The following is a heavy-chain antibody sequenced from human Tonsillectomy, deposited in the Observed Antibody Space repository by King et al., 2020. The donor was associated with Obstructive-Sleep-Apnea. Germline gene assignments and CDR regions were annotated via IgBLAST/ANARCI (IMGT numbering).Heavy chain of an antibody. CDR1: GFTFSSYG. Sequence: QLVQSGGGVVQPGRSLRLSCAASGFTFSSYGMHWVRQAPGKGLEWVAGISYDGSNKYYADSVKGRFTISRDNSKNTLYLQMNSLRAEDTAVYYCASRGIYSGYALDYWGQGTLVTVSS. J-gene: IGHJ4*02. CDR2: ISYDGSNK. D-gene: IGHD5-12*01. V-gene: IGHV3-30*03. CDR3: ASRGIYSGYALDY.